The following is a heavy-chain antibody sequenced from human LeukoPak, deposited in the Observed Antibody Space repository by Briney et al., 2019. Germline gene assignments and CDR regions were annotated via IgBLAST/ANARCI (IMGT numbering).Heavy chain of an antibody. J-gene: IGHJ3*02. D-gene: IGHD1-7*01. CDR3: ARLELLSAFDI. Sequence: PSETLSLTCTVSGGSISSGGYYWSWIRQPPGKGLEWIGYIYHSGSTYYNPSLKSRVTISVDRSKNRFSLKLSSVTAADTAVYYCARLELLSAFDIWGQGTMVTVSS. CDR1: GGSISSGGYY. CDR2: IYHSGST. V-gene: IGHV4-30-2*01.